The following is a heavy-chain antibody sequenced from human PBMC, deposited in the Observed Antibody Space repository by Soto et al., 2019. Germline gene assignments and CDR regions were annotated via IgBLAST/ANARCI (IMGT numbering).Heavy chain of an antibody. Sequence: PGGSLRLSCAASGFTFSSYAMSWVRQAPGKGLEWVSAISGSGGSTYYADSVKGRFTISRDNSKNTLYLQMNSLRAEDTAVYYCAKFGAYCSSTSCYPGAFDIWGQGTMVTVSS. V-gene: IGHV3-23*01. CDR2: ISGSGGST. D-gene: IGHD2-2*01. CDR3: AKFGAYCSSTSCYPGAFDI. CDR1: GFTFSSYA. J-gene: IGHJ3*02.